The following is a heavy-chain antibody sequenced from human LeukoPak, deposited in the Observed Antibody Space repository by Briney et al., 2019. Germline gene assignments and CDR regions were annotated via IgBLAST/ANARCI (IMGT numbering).Heavy chain of an antibody. CDR3: ARDRWRHLEDYYDSSGYYYNY. D-gene: IGHD3-22*01. CDR1: GYTFTSYG. CDR2: ISAYNGNT. V-gene: IGHV1-18*04. J-gene: IGHJ4*02. Sequence: GASVKVSCKASGYTFTSYGISWVRQAPGQGLEWMGWISAYNGNTNYAQKLQGGVTMTTDTSTSTAYMEPRSLRSDDTAVYYCARDRWRHLEDYYDSSGYYYNYWGQGTLVTVSS.